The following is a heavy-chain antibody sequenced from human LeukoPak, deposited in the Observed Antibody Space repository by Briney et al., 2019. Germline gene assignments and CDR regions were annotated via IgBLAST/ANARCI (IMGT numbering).Heavy chain of an antibody. V-gene: IGHV3-43*02. CDR1: GFTFDDYA. J-gene: IGHJ3*02. CDR3: AKTSHNAFEI. Sequence: GESLKISCAASGFTFDDYAMHWVRQAPGKGLEWVSLMSGDGGSTYYADSVKGRFTISRDNSKNSLYLQMNSLRTEDTALYYCAKTSHNAFEIWGPGTMVTVSS. CDR2: MSGDGGST.